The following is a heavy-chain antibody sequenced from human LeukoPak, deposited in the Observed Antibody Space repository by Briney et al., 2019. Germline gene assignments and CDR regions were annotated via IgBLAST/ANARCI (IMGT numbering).Heavy chain of an antibody. CDR1: GFNFNIYE. V-gene: IGHV3-48*03. D-gene: IGHD3-10*01. CDR2: ISSSVSNTI. Sequence: PGGSLRLSCAASGFNFNIYEMNWVRQAPGKGLEWVSYISSSVSNTIYYADSVKGRFTISRDNAKNSLYLQMNTLRADDTAVYYCARDDNYGSDYWGQGTLVTVSS. J-gene: IGHJ4*02. CDR3: ARDDNYGSDY.